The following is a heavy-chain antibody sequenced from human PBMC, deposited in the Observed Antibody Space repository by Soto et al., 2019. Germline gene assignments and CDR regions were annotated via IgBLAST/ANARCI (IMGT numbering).Heavy chain of an antibody. D-gene: IGHD4-17*01. V-gene: IGHV4-59*08. J-gene: IGHJ6*02. CDR2: VYYTGDT. CDR1: SGPDRSHN. Sequence: QVQLQQSGPRLVKPSETLSLTCTVSSGPDRSHNWGWTRQPPGRGLEWIGYVYYTGDTAYNPSLRRRVTISADTSTNDISLTLNSVTAADTAVYYCVRQGIDYLHGLVDVWGQGTTVSVSS. CDR3: VRQGIDYLHGLVDV.